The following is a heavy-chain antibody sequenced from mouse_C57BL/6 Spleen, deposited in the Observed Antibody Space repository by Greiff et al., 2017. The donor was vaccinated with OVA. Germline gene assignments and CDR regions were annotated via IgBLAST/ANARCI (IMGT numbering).Heavy chain of an antibody. CDR1: GFTFSSYA. V-gene: IGHV5-4*01. CDR2: ISDGGSYT. J-gene: IGHJ3*01. Sequence: EVQLVESGGGLVKPGGSLKLSCAASGFTFSSYAMSWVRQTPEKRLEWVATISDGGSYTYYPDNVKGRFTISRDNAKNNLYLQMSHLKSEDTAMYYCAREYELAWFAYWGQGTLVTVSA. D-gene: IGHD2-10*02. CDR3: AREYELAWFAY.